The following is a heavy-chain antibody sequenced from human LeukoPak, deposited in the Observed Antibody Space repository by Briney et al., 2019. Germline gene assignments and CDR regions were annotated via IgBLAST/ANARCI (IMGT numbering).Heavy chain of an antibody. CDR2: INPDSGGT. CDR3: AKDHYDVLTGYRNIPSADAFDI. Sequence: ASVKVSCKASGYTFTGYYMHWVRQAPGQGLEWMGWINPDSGGTNYAQNFQGRGTMTSDTSFSTAYMELSSLRSDDTAVYYCAKDHYDVLTGYRNIPSADAFDIWGQGTIVTVSS. D-gene: IGHD3-9*01. V-gene: IGHV1-2*02. CDR1: GYTFTGYY. J-gene: IGHJ3*02.